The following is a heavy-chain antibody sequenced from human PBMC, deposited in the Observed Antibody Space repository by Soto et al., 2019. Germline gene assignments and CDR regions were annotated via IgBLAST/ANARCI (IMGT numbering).Heavy chain of an antibody. J-gene: IGHJ4*02. CDR3: ATAEVDY. CDR2: MTSDGRTT. V-gene: IGHV3-74*01. Sequence: QSGGSLRLSCAASGFAFGNSWMHWVRQPPGKGPEWVSRMTSDGRTTQYADSVKGRFTVSRDNAKNTLYLQMNSLRAEDTAVYYCATAEVDYWGPGTLVTVSS. CDR1: GFAFGNSW.